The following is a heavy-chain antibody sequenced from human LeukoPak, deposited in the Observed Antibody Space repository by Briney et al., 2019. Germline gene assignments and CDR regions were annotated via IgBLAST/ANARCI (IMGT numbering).Heavy chain of an antibody. CDR3: ARAHCSDGSCERGTFDY. V-gene: IGHV1-69*05. Sequence: GASVKVSCKASGGTFSSYAISWVRQAPGQGLEWMGRIIPIFGTANYAQKFQGRVTITTDESTSTAYMELSSLRSEDTAVYYCARAHCSDGSCERGTFDYWGQGTLVTVSS. D-gene: IGHD2-15*01. J-gene: IGHJ4*02. CDR2: IIPIFGTA. CDR1: GGTFSSYA.